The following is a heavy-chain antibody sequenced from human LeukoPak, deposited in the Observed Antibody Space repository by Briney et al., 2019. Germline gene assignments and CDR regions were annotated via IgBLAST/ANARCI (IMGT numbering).Heavy chain of an antibody. D-gene: IGHD3-22*01. Sequence: PSETLSLTCTVSGGSISSYYWSWIRQPPGKGLEWIGYIYYSGSTNYNPSLKSRVTISVDTSKNQFSLKLSSVTAADTAVYYCAAHYYGSSGYTLKGHYYYYYMDVWGKGTTVTVSS. J-gene: IGHJ6*03. V-gene: IGHV4-59*01. CDR1: GGSISSYY. CDR2: IYYSGST. CDR3: AAHYYGSSGYTLKGHYYYYYMDV.